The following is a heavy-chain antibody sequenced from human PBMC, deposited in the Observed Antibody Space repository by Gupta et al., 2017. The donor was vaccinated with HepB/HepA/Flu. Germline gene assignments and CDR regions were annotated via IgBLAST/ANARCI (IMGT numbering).Heavy chain of an antibody. CDR3: ARLVIVVVPAAYNWFDP. Sequence: QLQLQESGPGLVKPSETLSLTCTVSGGSISSRSYYWGWIRQPPGKGLEWIGSIYYSGSTYYNPSLKSRVTISVDTSKNQFSLKLSSVTAADTAVYYCARLVIVVVPAAYNWFDPWGQGTLVTVSS. J-gene: IGHJ5*02. CDR2: IYYSGST. V-gene: IGHV4-39*01. CDR1: GGSISSRSYY. D-gene: IGHD2-2*03.